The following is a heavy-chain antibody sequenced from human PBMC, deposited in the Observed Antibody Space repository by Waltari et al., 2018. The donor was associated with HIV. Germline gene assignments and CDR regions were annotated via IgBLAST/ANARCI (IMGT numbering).Heavy chain of an antibody. CDR3: AKEGIIVITDAFDI. J-gene: IGHJ3*02. Sequence: EVQLLESGGGLVQPGGSLRLSCAASGVTFSNFAMSWVRQAPGKGLEWVSSISGSGGSTYYADSVKGRFTVSRDNSKDTLFLQMNSLRAEDTALYYCAKEGIIVITDAFDIWGQGTMVIVSS. D-gene: IGHD3-22*01. V-gene: IGHV3-23*01. CDR2: ISGSGGST. CDR1: GVTFSNFA.